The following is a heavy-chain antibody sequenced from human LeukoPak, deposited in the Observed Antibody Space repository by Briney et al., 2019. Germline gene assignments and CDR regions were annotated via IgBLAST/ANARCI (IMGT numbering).Heavy chain of an antibody. V-gene: IGHV3-23*01. CDR3: ARHKDWTFDY. J-gene: IGHJ4*02. Sequence: GGSLRLSCAASGFTFSSYAMSWVRLAPGKGLEWVSALSGSGGSTYYADSVKGRFTISRDNSKSTLYLQMSSLRAEDTAVYYCARHKDWTFDYWGQGTLVTVSS. D-gene: IGHD3/OR15-3a*01. CDR1: GFTFSSYA. CDR2: LSGSGGST.